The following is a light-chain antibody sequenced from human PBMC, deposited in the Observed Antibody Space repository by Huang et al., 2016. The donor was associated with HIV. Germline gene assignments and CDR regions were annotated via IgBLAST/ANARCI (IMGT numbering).Light chain of an antibody. Sequence: EIIMTQFPATLSLSPGEGASLSCRANQSVATNLALYLHRPGQSPRILIFGASTRASGLPGRFSGSWSGTQFTLTVSGLQSEDFAVYYCQQYHNWPYTFGQGTKLEI. CDR1: QSVATN. CDR2: GAS. CDR3: QQYHNWPYT. J-gene: IGKJ2*01. V-gene: IGKV3-15*01.